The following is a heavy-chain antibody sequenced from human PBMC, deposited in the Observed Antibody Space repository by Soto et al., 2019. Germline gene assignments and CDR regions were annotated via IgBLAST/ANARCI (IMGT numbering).Heavy chain of an antibody. Sequence: QVQLVQSGAEVKKPGSSVKVSCKASGGTFRSYAISWVRQAPGQGLEWMGGIIPLYGTANYAQKVQGRVTITADKSTSRAYMEMSNLRSEDKAVYYCARSDGYNRRAFFDYWGQGTLVTVSS. CDR2: IIPLYGTA. V-gene: IGHV1-69*06. J-gene: IGHJ4*02. CDR1: GGTFRSYA. D-gene: IGHD2-21*01. CDR3: ARSDGYNRRAFFDY.